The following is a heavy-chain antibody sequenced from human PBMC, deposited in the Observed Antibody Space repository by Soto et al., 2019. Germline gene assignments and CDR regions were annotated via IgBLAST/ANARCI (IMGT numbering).Heavy chain of an antibody. CDR3: ARGKAIDAEISYWFDP. V-gene: IGHV1-2*02. CDR1: GHTFTGYY. Sequence: QVQPVQSGAEVKKPGASVKISCKASGHTFTGYYIHWVRQSPGQGLEWMGWINHNSGGTDYGQKFQGRVTMTRDTSISTVYMELTRLRSADTAVYYCARGKAIDAEISYWFDPWGQGTLVTVSS. D-gene: IGHD2-2*01. J-gene: IGHJ5*02. CDR2: INHNSGGT.